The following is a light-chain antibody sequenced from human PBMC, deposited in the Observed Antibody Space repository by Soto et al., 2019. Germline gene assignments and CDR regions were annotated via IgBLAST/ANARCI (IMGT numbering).Light chain of an antibody. CDR2: DAS. J-gene: IGKJ5*01. V-gene: IGKV1-39*01. CDR1: QTIGTY. Sequence: VNQSPSSLAAYLGDRVTITCRASQTIGTYVNWYRQKSGAAPELLIYDASTLQSGVPSRFSGSGSGTDFTLTVSSLQPEDFATYYCHQSYDIPTFGQGTRLEI. CDR3: HQSYDIPT.